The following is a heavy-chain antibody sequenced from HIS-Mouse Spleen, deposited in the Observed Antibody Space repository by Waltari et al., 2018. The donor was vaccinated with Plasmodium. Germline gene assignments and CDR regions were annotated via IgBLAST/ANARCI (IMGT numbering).Heavy chain of an antibody. D-gene: IGHD5-18*01. J-gene: IGHJ4*02. CDR2: IYSGGTT. Sequence: EVQLVESGGGLVQPGGSLRLSCAASGFTVSSNYMGWVRQAPGKWLEWVLVIYSGGTTDYADAVKGRFTISRDNSKNTLYLQMNSLRAEDTAVYYCARLGIPYVDTAMAVGYWGQGTLVTVSS. V-gene: IGHV3-66*01. CDR1: GFTVSSNY. CDR3: ARLGIPYVDTAMAVGY.